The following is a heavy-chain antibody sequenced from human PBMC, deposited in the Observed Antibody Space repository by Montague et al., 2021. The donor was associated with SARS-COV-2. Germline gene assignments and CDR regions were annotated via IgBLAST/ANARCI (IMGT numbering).Heavy chain of an antibody. CDR2: ISDDGRSA. Sequence: SLRLSCAASGLTFRTYAMTWVRLAPGKGLEWVAGISDDGRSAYYGGSAEGRFTISRDNSKNALYLQMNSLRAEDTAIYYCAKVVAPEVWSITSWFGMDVWGQGTTVTVSS. J-gene: IGHJ6*02. D-gene: IGHD2-2*01. CDR1: GLTFRTYA. CDR3: AKVVAPEVWSITSWFGMDV. V-gene: IGHV3-23*01.